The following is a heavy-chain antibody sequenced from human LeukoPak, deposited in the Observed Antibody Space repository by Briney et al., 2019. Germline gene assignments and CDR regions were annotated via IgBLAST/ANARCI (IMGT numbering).Heavy chain of an antibody. D-gene: IGHD1-26*01. CDR1: GYTFTRYS. CDR2: INPGGGSA. J-gene: IGHJ4*02. CDR3: ARPLSGAFDY. V-gene: IGHV1-46*01. Sequence: ASVKVSCKASGYTFTRYSIHWVRQAPGQGLEWMGIINPGGGSASAAQKFQGRVTMTRDTSTNTVYMELSSLRSEDTAVYYCARPLSGAFDYWGQGTLVTVSS.